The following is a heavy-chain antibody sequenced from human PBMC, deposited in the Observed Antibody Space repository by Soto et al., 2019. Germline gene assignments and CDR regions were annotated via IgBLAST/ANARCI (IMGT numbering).Heavy chain of an antibody. J-gene: IGHJ5*02. Sequence: ASVKVSCKASGYTFTGYYMHWVRQAPGQGLEWMGWINPNSGGTNYAQKFQGRVTMTRDTSISTAYMELSRLRSDDTAVYYCARSKTWGYSAWAWGQGTLVTVSS. V-gene: IGHV1-2*02. CDR2: INPNSGGT. D-gene: IGHD7-27*01. CDR1: GYTFTGYY. CDR3: ARSKTWGYSAWA.